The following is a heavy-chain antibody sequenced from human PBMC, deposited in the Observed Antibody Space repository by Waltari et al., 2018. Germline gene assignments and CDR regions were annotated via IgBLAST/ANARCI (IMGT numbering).Heavy chain of an antibody. Sequence: QLVESGGGLVQPGGSLRLSCAASGFTFSNYWMHWVRQARGKGLVAVAHINMGGTNTNDPDSVKGRFTISRDNAKNTLFLQMNSLRAEDTAVYYCVLYSSEFLGDCWGQGTLVTVSS. V-gene: IGHV3-74*01. CDR2: INMGGTNT. J-gene: IGHJ4*02. D-gene: IGHD6-25*01. CDR1: GFTFSNYW. CDR3: VLYSSEFLGDC.